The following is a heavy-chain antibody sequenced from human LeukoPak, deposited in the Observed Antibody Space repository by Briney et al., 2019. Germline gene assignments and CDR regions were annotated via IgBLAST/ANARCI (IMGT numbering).Heavy chain of an antibody. J-gene: IGHJ4*02. Sequence: GGSLRLSCAASGFTVSSNYMSWVRQAPGKGLEWVSVIYSGGSTYYADSVKGRFTISRDNSKNTLYLQMNSLRAEDTAVYYCARGGWIQLWLLDSVDHWGQGTLVTVSS. CDR3: ARGGWIQLWLLDSVDH. V-gene: IGHV3-53*01. CDR2: IYSGGST. D-gene: IGHD5-18*01. CDR1: GFTVSSNY.